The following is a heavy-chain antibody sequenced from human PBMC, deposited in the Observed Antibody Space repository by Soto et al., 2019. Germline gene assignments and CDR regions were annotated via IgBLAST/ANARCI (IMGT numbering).Heavy chain of an antibody. CDR1: GGSFSGFY. CDR2: INHRGST. V-gene: IGHV4-34*01. CDR3: ARNNYSGFYLFDP. J-gene: IGHJ5*02. Sequence: SETLSLTCTVSGGSFSGFYWAWIRQSPGKGLEWIGEINHRGSTSYNPSLKSRVTISVDTSQNNFSLKLTSVTAADTAVYYCARNNYSGFYLFDPWGQGTLVNVSS. D-gene: IGHD2-21*01.